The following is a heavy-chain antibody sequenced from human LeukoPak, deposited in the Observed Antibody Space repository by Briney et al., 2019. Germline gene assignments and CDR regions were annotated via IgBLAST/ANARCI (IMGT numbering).Heavy chain of an antibody. V-gene: IGHV3-30*03. CDR2: ISYDGSNK. Sequence: GGSLRLSCAASGFTFSSYGMHWVRQAPGKGLEWVAVISYDGSNKYYADSVKGRFTISRDNSKNTLYLQMNSLRAEDTAVYYCARVVSMYCSSTSCYDAFDIWGQGTMVTVSS. CDR1: GFTFSSYG. CDR3: ARVVSMYCSSTSCYDAFDI. D-gene: IGHD2-2*01. J-gene: IGHJ3*02.